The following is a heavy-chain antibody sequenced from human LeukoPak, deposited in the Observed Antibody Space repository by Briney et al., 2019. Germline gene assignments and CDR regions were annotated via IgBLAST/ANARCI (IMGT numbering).Heavy chain of an antibody. CDR1: GFTFSNFA. D-gene: IGHD3-16*01. CDR2: ISGSGIRT. J-gene: IGHJ6*03. Sequence: GGSLRLSCSASGFTFSNFAMSWVRQAPGKGLEWVSGISGSGIRTFSADSVKGRFTISRDNAKNSLYLQMNSLRAEDTAVYYCARMAEVGDYMDVWGKGTTVTVSS. CDR3: ARMAEVGDYMDV. V-gene: IGHV3-23*01.